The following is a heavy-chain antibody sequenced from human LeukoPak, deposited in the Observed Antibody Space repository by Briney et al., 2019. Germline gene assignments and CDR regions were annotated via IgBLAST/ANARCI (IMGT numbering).Heavy chain of an antibody. V-gene: IGHV4-61*02. CDR2: VDTSGST. D-gene: IGHD4-17*01. CDR3: TSGEYTQGSDV. J-gene: IGHJ3*01. CDR1: DGSISSAYR. Sequence: SQTLSLTCTVSDGSISSAYRWTWIRQSAGKGLEWIGRVDTSGSTKYNPSLKRRVTISFDTSKNQFSLRLTSVPAADTAVYYCTSGEYTQGSDVWGQGTMVTVTS.